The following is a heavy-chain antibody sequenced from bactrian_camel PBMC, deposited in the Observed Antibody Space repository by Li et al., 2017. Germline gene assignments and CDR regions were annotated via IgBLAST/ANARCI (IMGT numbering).Heavy chain of an antibody. V-gene: IGHV3S40*01. CDR1: GFTFSSAR. CDR2: IVSGGVTP. D-gene: IGHD5*01. J-gene: IGHJ4*01. Sequence: VQLVESGGGLVRPGGSLMLSCAASGFTFSSARVNWVRQAPGKGLEVVSSIVSGGVTPYYSDSVKGRFTASRDNAKSALYLQLNSLKTADTAMYFCTTGSSVDGYNYWGQGTQVTVS. CDR3: TTGSSVDGYNY.